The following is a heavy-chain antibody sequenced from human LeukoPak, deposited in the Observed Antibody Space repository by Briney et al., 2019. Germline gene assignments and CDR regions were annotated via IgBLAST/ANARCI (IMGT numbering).Heavy chain of an antibody. Sequence: SETLSLTCTVSGGSISSSSYYWGCIRQPPGKGLEWIGNIYYSGSTYYNPSLKSRVTISVDTSKNQFSLKLSSVTAADTAVYYCASGYDNSGYYYVPDYWGQGTLVTVSS. D-gene: IGHD3-22*01. CDR3: ASGYDNSGYYYVPDY. CDR2: IYYSGST. J-gene: IGHJ4*02. CDR1: GGSISSSSYY. V-gene: IGHV4-39*01.